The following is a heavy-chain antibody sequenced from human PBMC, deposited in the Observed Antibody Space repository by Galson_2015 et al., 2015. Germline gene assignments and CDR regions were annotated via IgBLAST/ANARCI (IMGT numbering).Heavy chain of an antibody. CDR1: GGSISSSGYY. CDR3: ARWNYDSSGYSSARVFDY. Sequence: ETLSLTCTVSGGSISSSGYYWGWIRLPPGKGLEWIGSGLTNYNPSLKSRVTISIHTSRNQFSLRLSSVTAADTAVYYCARWNYDSSGYSSARVFDYWGQGTLVTVSS. V-gene: IGHV4-39*07. CDR2: SGLT. D-gene: IGHD3-22*01. J-gene: IGHJ4*02.